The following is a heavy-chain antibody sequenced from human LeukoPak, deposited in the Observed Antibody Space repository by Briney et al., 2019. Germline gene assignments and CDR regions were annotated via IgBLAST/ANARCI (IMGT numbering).Heavy chain of an antibody. D-gene: IGHD5-12*01. CDR2: INPNSGGT. CDR1: GYTFTGYY. Sequence: GASVKVSCKASGYTFTGYYMHWVRQAPGQGLEWMGWINPNSGGTDYAQKFQGRVTMTRDTFISTAYMELSRLRSDDTAVYYCARGPLVATDYFDYWGQGTLVTVSS. CDR3: ARGPLVATDYFDY. V-gene: IGHV1-2*02. J-gene: IGHJ4*02.